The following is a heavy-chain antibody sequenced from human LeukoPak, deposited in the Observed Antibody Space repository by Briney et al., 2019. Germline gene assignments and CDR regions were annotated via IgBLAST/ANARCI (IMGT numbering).Heavy chain of an antibody. CDR3: ATSIAAAGRFDY. J-gene: IGHJ4*02. CDR1: GFTFSSYS. D-gene: IGHD6-13*01. Sequence: GGSLRLSCAASGFTFSSYSMNWVRQAPGKGLEWVSSISSSSSYIYYADSVKGRFTISRDNAKNSLYLQMNSLRAEDTAVYYCATSIAAAGRFDYWGQGTLVTVSS. CDR2: ISSSSSYI. V-gene: IGHV3-21*04.